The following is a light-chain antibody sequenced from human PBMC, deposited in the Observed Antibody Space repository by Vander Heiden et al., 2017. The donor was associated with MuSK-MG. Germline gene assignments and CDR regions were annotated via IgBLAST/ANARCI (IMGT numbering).Light chain of an antibody. J-gene: IGLJ2*01. V-gene: IGLV3-21*02. CDR3: QVWDTVSDHLVV. Sequence: SYVLTQPPSVSVAPGQTATIPWGGNYSGRKSVHWYQRKPGQAPVLVVYDDSDRPSGIPERFSGSNSGNTATLTISTVEAGDEADYYCQVWDTVSDHLVVFGGGTKLTAL. CDR1: YSGRKS. CDR2: DDS.